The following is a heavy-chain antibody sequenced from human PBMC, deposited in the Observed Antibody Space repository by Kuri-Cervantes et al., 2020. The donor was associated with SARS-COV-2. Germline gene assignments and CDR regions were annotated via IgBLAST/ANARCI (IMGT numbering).Heavy chain of an antibody. J-gene: IGHJ4*02. D-gene: IGHD1-1*01. Sequence: SETLSLTCTVSGGSNSSYYWSWIRQPPGKGLEWIGYIYYSGSTNYNPSLKSRVTISVDTSKNQFSLKLSSVTAADTAVYYCARVRVPPYFDYWGQGTLVTVSS. CDR1: GGSNSSYY. CDR3: ARVRVPPYFDY. CDR2: IYYSGST. V-gene: IGHV4-59*01.